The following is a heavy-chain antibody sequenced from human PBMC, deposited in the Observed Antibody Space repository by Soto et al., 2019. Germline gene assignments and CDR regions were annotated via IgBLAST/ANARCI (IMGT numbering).Heavy chain of an antibody. Sequence: QVHLVQSGAEVKKPGSSVKVSSNASGGSFSNYIFAWVRQAPGQGLEWMGGTIPMFATAQYAQKLQGRVTITADESTSTVYMDLTSLTSDDTAVYYCARGLFGQQWLVGFDTWGQGTLVTVSS. CDR2: TIPMFATA. CDR1: GGSFSNYI. CDR3: ARGLFGQQWLVGFDT. V-gene: IGHV1-69*01. D-gene: IGHD6-19*01. J-gene: IGHJ4*02.